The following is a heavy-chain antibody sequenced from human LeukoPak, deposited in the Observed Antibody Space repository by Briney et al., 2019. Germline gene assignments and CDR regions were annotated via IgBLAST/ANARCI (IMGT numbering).Heavy chain of an antibody. J-gene: IGHJ4*02. V-gene: IGHV4-59*08. CDR2: IYYSGST. Sequence: SETLSLTCTVSGGSISSYYWSWIRQPPGKGLEWIGYIYYSGSTNYNPSLKSRVTISVDTSKNQFSLKLSPVTAADTAVYYCARQLRYSYIKDWGQGTLVTVSS. CDR3: ARQLRYSYIKD. CDR1: GGSISSYY. D-gene: IGHD5-18*01.